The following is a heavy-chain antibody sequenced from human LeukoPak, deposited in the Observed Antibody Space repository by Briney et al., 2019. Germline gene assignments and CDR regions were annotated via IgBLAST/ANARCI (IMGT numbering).Heavy chain of an antibody. Sequence: GPSLRPSSVASADSCTSWVRQAPGKGLEWVANIKQDGSAKYYVASVKGRFTISRDNAKNSLYPQMNSPSTDNTALTYTTENNGWARYFDYWGQGTLVTVS. V-gene: IGHV3-7*05. J-gene: IGHJ4*02. CDR2: IKQDGSAK. CDR3: TENNGWARYFDY. D-gene: IGHD2/OR15-2a*01. CDR1: ADSC.